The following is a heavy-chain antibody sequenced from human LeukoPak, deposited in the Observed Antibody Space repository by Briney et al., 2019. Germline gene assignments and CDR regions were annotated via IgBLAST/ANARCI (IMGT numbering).Heavy chain of an antibody. CDR3: AGEGIAVAGTVDY. V-gene: IGHV4-61*02. J-gene: IGHJ4*02. CDR1: GGSISSGSYY. D-gene: IGHD6-19*01. CDR2: IYTSGST. Sequence: SQTLSLTCTVSGGSISSGSYYWSWIRQPAGKGLEWIGRIYTSGSTNYNPSLKSRVTISVDTSKNQFSLKLSSVTAADTAVYYCAGEGIAVAGTVDYWGQGTLVTVSS.